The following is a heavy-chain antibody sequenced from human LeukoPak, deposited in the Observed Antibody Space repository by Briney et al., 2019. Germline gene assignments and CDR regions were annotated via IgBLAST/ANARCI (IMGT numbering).Heavy chain of an antibody. J-gene: IGHJ3*02. V-gene: IGHV4-30-2*01. CDR2: IYHSGST. CDR1: GGSISSGGYS. CDR3: ARSMVRGVRDAFDI. Sequence: SETLSLTCAVSGGSISSGGYSWSWIRQPPGKGLEWIGYIYHSGSTYYNPSLKSRVTISVDRSKNQFSLKLSSVTAADTAVYYCARSMVRGVRDAFDIWGQGTMVTVSS. D-gene: IGHD3-10*01.